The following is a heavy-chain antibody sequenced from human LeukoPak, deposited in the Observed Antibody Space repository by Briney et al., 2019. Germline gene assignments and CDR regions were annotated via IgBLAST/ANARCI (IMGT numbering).Heavy chain of an antibody. D-gene: IGHD3-22*01. Sequence: SETLSLTCAVYGGSFSGYYWSWIRQPPGKGLEWIGEINHSGSTNYNPSLKSRVTISVDTSKNQFSLKLSSVTAADTAVYYCARKVTMIVVSPGGANWFDPWGQGTLVTVSS. CDR2: INHSGST. CDR1: GGSFSGYY. V-gene: IGHV4-34*01. J-gene: IGHJ5*02. CDR3: ARKVTMIVVSPGGANWFDP.